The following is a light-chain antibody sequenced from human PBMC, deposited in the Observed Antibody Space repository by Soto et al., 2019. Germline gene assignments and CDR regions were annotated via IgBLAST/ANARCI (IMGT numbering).Light chain of an antibody. CDR2: AAS. CDR1: QGISSY. V-gene: IGKV1-9*01. CDR3: QHLNSYPRT. J-gene: IGKJ1*01. Sequence: DIQLTQSPSFLSASVGDRVTITCRASQGISSYLAWYQQKPGKAPKLLIYAASILQSGVPSRFSGSGSGTEFTLTISSLQPEDFATYYCQHLNSYPRTFGRGTEVEIK.